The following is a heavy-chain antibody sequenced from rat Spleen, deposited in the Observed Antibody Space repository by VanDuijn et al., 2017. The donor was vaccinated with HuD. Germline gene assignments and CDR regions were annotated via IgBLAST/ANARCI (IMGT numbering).Heavy chain of an antibody. CDR1: GLTFSDYY. V-gene: IGHV5-22*01. CDR3: ARQGITTRASYWYFDF. CDR2: ISYEGSST. D-gene: IGHD1-10*01. J-gene: IGHJ1*01. Sequence: EVQLVESGGGLVQPGRSLKLSCAASGLTFSDYYMAWVRQAPKKGLEWVASISYEGSSTYYGDSVKGRFTISRDNAKSTLYLQMNSLRSEDTATYYCARQGITTRASYWYFDFWGPGTMVTVSS.